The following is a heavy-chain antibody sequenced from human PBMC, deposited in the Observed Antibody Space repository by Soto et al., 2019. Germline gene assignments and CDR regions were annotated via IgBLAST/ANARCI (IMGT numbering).Heavy chain of an antibody. V-gene: IGHV1-3*01. CDR3: ARDSEDGIAAAGYFDY. CDR2: INAGNGNT. Sequence: GASVEVSCKASGYTFTSYAMHWVRQAPGQRLEWMGWINAGNGNTKYSQKFRGRVTITRDTSASTAYMELSSLRSEDTAVYYCARDSEDGIAAAGYFDYWGQGTLVTVSS. CDR1: GYTFTSYA. J-gene: IGHJ4*02. D-gene: IGHD6-13*01.